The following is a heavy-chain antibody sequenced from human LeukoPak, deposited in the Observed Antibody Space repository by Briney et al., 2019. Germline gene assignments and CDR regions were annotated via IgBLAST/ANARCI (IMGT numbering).Heavy chain of an antibody. J-gene: IGHJ4*02. CDR3: ARDIRVVGATHYFDQ. D-gene: IGHD1-26*01. CDR2: MHYSGGA. Sequence: KPSETLSLTCTVSGGSITSYYWSWVRQPPGKGLGWIGYMHYSGGATYYPSLKSRVALSIDASKNQFSLKLSSVTAADTAVYYCARDIRVVGATHYFDQWGQGTLVTVSS. CDR1: GGSITSYY. V-gene: IGHV4-59*01.